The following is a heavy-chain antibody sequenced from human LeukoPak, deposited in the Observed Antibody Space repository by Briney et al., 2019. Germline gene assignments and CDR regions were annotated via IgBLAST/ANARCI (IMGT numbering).Heavy chain of an antibody. D-gene: IGHD2-2*01. Sequence: AGGSLRLSCAASGFTFSSYAMSWIRQAPGKGLEWVSYISSSDSTIYYTDSVKGRFTISRDNAKNSLYLQMNSLRADDTAVYYCARADCSSTSCYELDYWGQGTLVTVSS. CDR3: ARADCSSTSCYELDY. J-gene: IGHJ4*02. V-gene: IGHV3-11*04. CDR1: GFTFSSYA. CDR2: ISSSDSTI.